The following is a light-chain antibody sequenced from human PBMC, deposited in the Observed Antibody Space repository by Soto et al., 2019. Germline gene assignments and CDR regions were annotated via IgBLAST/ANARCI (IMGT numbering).Light chain of an antibody. CDR2: GAS. Sequence: EMVMTQSPATLSVSPGERATLSCRASQSVSSNLAWYQQKPGQAPRLLIYGASTRATGVTARFRGGGSGTEFTLTISSLEPEDFAVYYCQQRSNWPPITFGQGTRLEIK. J-gene: IGKJ5*01. V-gene: IGKV3-15*01. CDR1: QSVSSN. CDR3: QQRSNWPPIT.